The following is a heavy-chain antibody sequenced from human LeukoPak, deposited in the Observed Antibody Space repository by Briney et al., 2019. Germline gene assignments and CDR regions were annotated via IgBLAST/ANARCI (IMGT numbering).Heavy chain of an antibody. Sequence: SETLSLTCTVSGGSISSYYWSWIRQPPGKGLEWIGYIYTSGSTNYNPSLKSRVTISVDTSKNQFSLKLSSVTAADTAVYYCARVGGSTMAPYWFDPWGQGTLVTVSS. CDR3: ARVGGSTMAPYWFDP. CDR2: IYTSGST. J-gene: IGHJ5*02. CDR1: GGSISSYY. D-gene: IGHD3-16*01. V-gene: IGHV4-4*08.